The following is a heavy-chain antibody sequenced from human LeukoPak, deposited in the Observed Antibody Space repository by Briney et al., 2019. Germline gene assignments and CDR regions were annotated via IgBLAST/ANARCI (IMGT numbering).Heavy chain of an antibody. Sequence: GGSLRLSCAASGFTFTNAWMSWVRQAPGKGLEWVGRIKSKTDGGTTDYAAPVKGRFTISRDDSKNTLYLQMNSLKTEDTAVYYCTTEKAMDYFDYWGQGTLVTVSS. V-gene: IGHV3-15*01. CDR1: GFTFTNAW. J-gene: IGHJ4*02. CDR3: TTEKAMDYFDY. D-gene: IGHD5-24*01. CDR2: IKSKTDGGTT.